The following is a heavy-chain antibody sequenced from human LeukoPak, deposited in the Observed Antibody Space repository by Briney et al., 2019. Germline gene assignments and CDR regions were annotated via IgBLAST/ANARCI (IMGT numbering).Heavy chain of an antibody. CDR2: ISGSGGST. D-gene: IGHD6-6*01. V-gene: IGHV3-23*01. CDR3: AKDLAARKNYSSGRDV. Sequence: GRSLRLSCAASGFTFSNYGIHWVRQAPGKGLEWVSAISGSGGSTYYADSVKGRFTISRDNSKNTLYLQMNSLRAEDTAVYYCAKDLAARKNYSSGRDVGGQGTTVTVSS. J-gene: IGHJ6*02. CDR1: GFTFSNYG.